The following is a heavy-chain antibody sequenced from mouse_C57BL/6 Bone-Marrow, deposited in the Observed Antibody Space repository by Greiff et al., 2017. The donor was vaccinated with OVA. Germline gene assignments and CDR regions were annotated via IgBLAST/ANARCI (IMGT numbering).Heavy chain of an antibody. CDR3: AREDTTVVYFDY. CDR1: GYSITSGYY. J-gene: IGHJ2*01. V-gene: IGHV3-6*01. CDR2: ISYDGSN. Sequence: EVKLQESGPGLVKPSQSLSLTCSVTGYSITSGYYWNWIRQFPGNKLEWMGYISYDGSNNYNPSLKNRISITRDTSKNQFFLKLNSVTTEDTATYYCAREDTTVVYFDYWGQGTTLTVSS. D-gene: IGHD1-1*01.